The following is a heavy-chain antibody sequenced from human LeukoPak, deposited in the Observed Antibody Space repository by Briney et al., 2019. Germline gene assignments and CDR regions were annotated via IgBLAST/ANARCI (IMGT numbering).Heavy chain of an antibody. D-gene: IGHD3-10*01. Sequence: GRSLGLSCAASGFTFSSYAMLWVRQAPGKGLEWVAVISYDGSNKYYADSVKGRFTISRDNSKNTLYLQMNSLRAEDTAVYYCARSALTMVRGVFQHWGQGTLVTVSS. V-gene: IGHV3-30*04. CDR2: ISYDGSNK. CDR1: GFTFSSYA. CDR3: ARSALTMVRGVFQH. J-gene: IGHJ1*01.